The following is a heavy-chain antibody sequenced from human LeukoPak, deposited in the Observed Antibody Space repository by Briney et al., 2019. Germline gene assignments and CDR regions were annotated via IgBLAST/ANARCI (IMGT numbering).Heavy chain of an antibody. J-gene: IGHJ3*01. CDR3: DV. V-gene: IGHV3-9*01. D-gene: IGHD3-9*01. CDR1: GFTFEDYA. Sequence: GRSLRLSCAASGFTFEDYAMHWVRQVPGKGLGWVSGLSWNSASIAYADSVKGRFTFSRDNAESSVYFCTRDIDDVLTGDDAFDVWGQGTVVTVSS. CDR2: LSWNSASI.